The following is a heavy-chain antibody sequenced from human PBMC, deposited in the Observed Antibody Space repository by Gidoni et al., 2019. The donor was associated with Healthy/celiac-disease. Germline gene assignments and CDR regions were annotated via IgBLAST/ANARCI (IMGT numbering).Heavy chain of an antibody. J-gene: IGHJ6*02. CDR3: ARAPDPYDPLYYYYYYGMDV. V-gene: IGHV1-46*01. Sequence: QVQLVQSGAEVKKPGASVKVSCKASGYTFTSYYMHWVGKALGQGSDWMGIINPRGGSTSYAQKFQGRVTMTRDTSTSTVYMELSSLRSEDTAVYYCARAPDPYDPLYYYYYYGMDVWGQGTTVTVSS. CDR1: GYTFTSYY. CDR2: INPRGGST. D-gene: IGHD3-3*01.